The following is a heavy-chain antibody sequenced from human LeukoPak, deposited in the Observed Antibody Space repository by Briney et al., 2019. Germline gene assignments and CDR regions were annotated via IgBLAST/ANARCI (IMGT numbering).Heavy chain of an antibody. CDR3: ARATGGILSL. D-gene: IGHD3-9*01. CDR2: INHSGST. J-gene: IGHJ4*02. Sequence: KPSETLSLTCAVYGGSFRRYYWSWIRQPPGKGLEWIGEINHSGSTNYNPSLKSRVTISVDTSKNQFPLKLSSVTAADTAVYYCARATGGILSLWGQGTLVTVSS. CDR1: GGSFRRYY. V-gene: IGHV4-34*01.